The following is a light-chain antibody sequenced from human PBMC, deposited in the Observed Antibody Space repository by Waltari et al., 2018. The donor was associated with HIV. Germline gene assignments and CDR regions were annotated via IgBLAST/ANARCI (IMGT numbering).Light chain of an antibody. J-gene: IGLJ2*01. CDR1: SSDVGASDY. Sequence: QSALTQPASVSGSPGQSISISCSGTSSDVGASDYVSWYQQHPGEAPTLILYEVKKRPSGISNRFSGSKSGNTASLTISGLQVEDEAHYYCSSYSASGTLVLFGGGTRLTVL. CDR3: SSYSASGTLVL. CDR2: EVK. V-gene: IGLV2-14*01.